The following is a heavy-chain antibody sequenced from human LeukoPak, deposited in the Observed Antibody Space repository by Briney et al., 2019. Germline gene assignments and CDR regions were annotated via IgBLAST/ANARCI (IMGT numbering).Heavy chain of an antibody. CDR2: ISSLSGTI. Sequence: GGSLRLSCVASGFTFSSYSMNWVRQAPGEGLEWVSYISSLSGTIYYADSVKGRFTISRDNAKNSLYLQMDSLRAEDTAVYYCAGDQGGATSYWGQGTLVTVSS. CDR1: GFTFSSYS. D-gene: IGHD1-26*01. CDR3: AGDQGGATSY. J-gene: IGHJ4*02. V-gene: IGHV3-48*01.